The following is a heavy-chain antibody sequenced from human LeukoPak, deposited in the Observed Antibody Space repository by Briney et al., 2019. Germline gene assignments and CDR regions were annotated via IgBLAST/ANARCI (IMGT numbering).Heavy chain of an antibody. CDR2: ISGSGGST. J-gene: IGHJ5*02. V-gene: IGHV3-23*01. Sequence: GGSLRLSCTASGFTFGDYAMSWVRQAPGKGLEWVSAISGSGGSTYYADSVKGRFTISRDNSKNTLYLQMNSLRAEDTAVYYCAKERASSGWYHWFDPWGQGTLVTVSS. CDR3: AKERASSGWYHWFDP. D-gene: IGHD6-19*01. CDR1: GFTFGDYA.